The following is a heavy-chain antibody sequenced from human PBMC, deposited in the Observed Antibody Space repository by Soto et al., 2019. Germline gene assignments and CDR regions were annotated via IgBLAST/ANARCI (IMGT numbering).Heavy chain of an antibody. V-gene: IGHV3-23*01. Sequence: EVQLLESGGGLVQPGGSLRLSCAASGFTFSSYAMSWVRQAPGKGLEWVSAISGSGGSTYYADSVKGRFTISRDNSKNTLYLQMNSLRAEDTAVYYCAKEGGYADSSSSPYFDYWGQGTLVTVSS. J-gene: IGHJ4*02. CDR1: GFTFSSYA. CDR2: ISGSGGST. D-gene: IGHD6-6*01. CDR3: AKEGGYADSSSSPYFDY.